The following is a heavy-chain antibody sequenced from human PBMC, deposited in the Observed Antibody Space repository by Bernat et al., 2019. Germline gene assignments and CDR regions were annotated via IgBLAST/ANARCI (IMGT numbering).Heavy chain of an antibody. V-gene: IGHV3-33*01. CDR1: GFTFSSYG. J-gene: IGHJ4*02. CDR3: ARAIYDSSGFFDY. CDR2: IWYDGSNK. D-gene: IGHD3-22*01. Sequence: QVQLVESGGGVVQPGRSLRLSCAASGFTFSSYGMHWVRQAPGKGLEWVAVIWYDGSNKYYADSVKGRFTISRDNSKNSLYLQMNSLRAEDTAVYYCARAIYDSSGFFDYWGQGTLVTVSS.